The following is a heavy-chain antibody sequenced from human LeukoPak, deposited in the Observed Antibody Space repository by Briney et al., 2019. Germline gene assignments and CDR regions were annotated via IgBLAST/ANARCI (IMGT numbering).Heavy chain of an antibody. CDR2: ISENGDTI. D-gene: IGHD3-10*01. J-gene: IGHJ1*01. CDR1: GFTFSDYY. V-gene: IGHV3-11*01. CDR3: AKPLLLWFGELLPAEYFQH. Sequence: GGSLRLSCAASGFTFSDYYMNWVRQAPGKGLEWVAYISENGDTIHYADSVKGRFIVSRDNARNSLHLQMNSLRAEDTAVYYCAKPLLLWFGELLPAEYFQHWGQGTLVTVSS.